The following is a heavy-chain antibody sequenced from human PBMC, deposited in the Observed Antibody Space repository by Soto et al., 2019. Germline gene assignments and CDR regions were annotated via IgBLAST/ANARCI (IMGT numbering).Heavy chain of an antibody. J-gene: IGHJ6*03. D-gene: IGHD3-3*01. V-gene: IGHV4-34*01. CDR3: ASNRRHYDFWSGYYSHYYYYMDV. Sequence: SETLSLTCAVYGGSFSGYYWSWIRQPPGKGLEWIGEINHSGSTNYNPSLKSRVTISVDTSKNQFSLKLSSVTAADTAVYYCASNRRHYDFWSGYYSHYYYYMDVWGKGTTVTVSS. CDR1: GGSFSGYY. CDR2: INHSGST.